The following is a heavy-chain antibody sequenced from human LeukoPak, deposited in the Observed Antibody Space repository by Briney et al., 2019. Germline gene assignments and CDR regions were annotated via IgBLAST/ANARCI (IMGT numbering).Heavy chain of an antibody. CDR2: INPSGDST. Sequence: ASVKVSCKASGYTFTSNHIHWVRQAPGQGLEWMGVINPSGDSTSYAPNFQGRVTVTRDTSTSTVYTELSSLRSEDTAIYYCAKIAARDTGAGYWGQPTLVTVSS. CDR3: AKIAARDTGAGY. J-gene: IGHJ4*02. D-gene: IGHD6-6*01. CDR1: GYTFTSNH. V-gene: IGHV1-46*01.